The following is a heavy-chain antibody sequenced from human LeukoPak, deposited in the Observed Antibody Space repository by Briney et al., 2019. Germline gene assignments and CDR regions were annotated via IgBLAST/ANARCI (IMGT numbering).Heavy chain of an antibody. CDR3: ARPGDQYSSLYYFDY. Sequence: ASVKVSCKASGYTFTSYGISWVRQAPGQVLEWMGWISAYNGNTNYAQKLQGRVTMTTDTSTSTAYMELRSLRSDDTAVYYCARPGDQYSSLYYFDYWGQGTLVTVSS. V-gene: IGHV1-18*01. CDR2: ISAYNGNT. CDR1: GYTFTSYG. J-gene: IGHJ4*02. D-gene: IGHD6-6*01.